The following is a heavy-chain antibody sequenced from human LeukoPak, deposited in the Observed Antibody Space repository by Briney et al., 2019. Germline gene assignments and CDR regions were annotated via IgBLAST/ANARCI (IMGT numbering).Heavy chain of an antibody. CDR1: GGSISTSSYY. D-gene: IGHD6-13*01. J-gene: IGHJ5*02. V-gene: IGHV4-39*07. Sequence: SETLSLTCTVSGGSISTSSYYWGWIRRPPGKGLECIGNIYYSGSTYYNPSLKSRVTISVDTSKNQFSLKLSSVTAADTAVYYCARAYSSSWYFNWFDPWGQGTLVIVSS. CDR3: ARAYSSSWYFNWFDP. CDR2: IYYSGST.